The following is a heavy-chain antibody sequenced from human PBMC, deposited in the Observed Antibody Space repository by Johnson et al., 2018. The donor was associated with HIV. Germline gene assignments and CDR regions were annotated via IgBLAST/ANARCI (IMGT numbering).Heavy chain of an antibody. J-gene: IGHJ3*02. D-gene: IGHD3-16*01. CDR2: ISYEGSNK. V-gene: IGHV3-30*04. CDR1: GFTFSSYA. CDR3: AKEGPGVFGGALDI. Sequence: VQVVESGGGVVQPGRSLRLSCAASGFTFSSYAMHWVRQAPGKGLEWVAVISYEGSNKYYAESVKGRFTISRDNSKNTLSLQMNSLRAEDTAVYYCAKEGPGVFGGALDIWGQGTMVTVSS.